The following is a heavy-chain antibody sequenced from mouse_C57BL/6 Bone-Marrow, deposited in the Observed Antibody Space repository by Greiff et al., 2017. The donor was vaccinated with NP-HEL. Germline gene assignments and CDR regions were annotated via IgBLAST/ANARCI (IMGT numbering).Heavy chain of an antibody. V-gene: IGHV1-81*01. CDR1: GYTFTSYG. CDR3: AREGWLLRTFDY. J-gene: IGHJ2*01. D-gene: IGHD2-3*01. Sequence: VQLQESGAELARPGASVKLSCKASGYTFTSYGISWVKQRTGQGLEWIGEIYPRSGNTYYNEKFKGKATLTADKSSSTAYMELRSLTSEDSAVYFCAREGWLLRTFDYWGQGTTLTVSS. CDR2: IYPRSGNT.